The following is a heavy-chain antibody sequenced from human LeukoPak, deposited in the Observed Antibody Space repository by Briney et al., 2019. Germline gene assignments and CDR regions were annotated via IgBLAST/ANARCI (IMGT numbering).Heavy chain of an antibody. D-gene: IGHD6-6*01. V-gene: IGHV1-18*01. J-gene: IGHJ4*02. CDR2: ISAYDGNT. CDR1: GYTFTNYG. CDR3: ATFIQAAARGYYFDY. Sequence: ASVKVSCKASGYTFTNYGISWVRRAPGQGLEWMGWISAYDGNTNYAQKLQGRVTMTTDTSTSTAYMELRSLRSDDTAVYYCATFIQAAARGYYFDYWGQGTLVTVSS.